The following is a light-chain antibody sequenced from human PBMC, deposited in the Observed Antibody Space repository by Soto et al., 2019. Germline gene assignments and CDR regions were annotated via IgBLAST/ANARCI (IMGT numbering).Light chain of an antibody. CDR3: ATWDDSLNGPSVV. CDR2: SNN. J-gene: IGLJ2*01. CDR1: SSNIGSIT. Sequence: QSVLTQPPSASGAPGQRVTISCSGSSSNIGSITINWYQHLPGTAPKLLIYSNNQRPSGVPDRFSGSKSGTSASLAISALQSEDEADYYCATWDDSLNGPSVVFGGGTKLTVL. V-gene: IGLV1-44*01.